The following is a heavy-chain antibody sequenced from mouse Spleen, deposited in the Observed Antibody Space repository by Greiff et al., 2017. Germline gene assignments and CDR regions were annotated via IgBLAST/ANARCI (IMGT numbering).Heavy chain of an antibody. Sequence: VQLQESGAELARPGASVKMSCKASGYTFTSYTMHWVKQRPGQGLEWIGYINPSSGYTKYNQKFKDKATLTADKSSSTAYMQLSSLTSEDSAVYYWARPLYYYGSTSWFAYWGQGTLVTVAA. CDR2: INPSSGYT. CDR1: GYTFTSYT. CDR3: ARPLYYYGSTSWFAY. V-gene: IGHV1-4*01. D-gene: IGHD1-1*01. J-gene: IGHJ3*01.